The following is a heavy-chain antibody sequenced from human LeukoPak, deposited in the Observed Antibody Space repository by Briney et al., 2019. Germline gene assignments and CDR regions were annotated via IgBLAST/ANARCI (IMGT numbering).Heavy chain of an antibody. CDR3: ARVLARYDYVWGSYRPNWFDP. D-gene: IGHD3-16*02. Sequence: GGSLRLSCAASGFTFSSYWMSWVRQAPGKGLEWVSSISSSNNYIYYADSVKGRFTISRDNAKKSLYLQMNSLRAEDTAVYYCARVLARYDYVWGSYRPNWFDPWGQGTLVTVSS. CDR2: ISSSNNYI. CDR1: GFTFSSYW. J-gene: IGHJ5*02. V-gene: IGHV3-21*01.